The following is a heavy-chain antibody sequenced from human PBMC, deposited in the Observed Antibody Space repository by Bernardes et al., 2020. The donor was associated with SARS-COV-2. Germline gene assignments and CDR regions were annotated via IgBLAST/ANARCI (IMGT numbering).Heavy chain of an antibody. Sequence: GGSLRLSCAASGFTFSNAWMNWVRQVPGKGLEWVGRIKRKADGGTTDYAAPVKGRFTISRDDSENTLYLHMNSLKNEDTAVYYCTAHRDFDYWGQGTLVTVSS. CDR2: IKRKADGGTT. CDR3: TAHRDFDY. CDR1: GFTFSNAW. J-gene: IGHJ4*02. V-gene: IGHV3-15*01.